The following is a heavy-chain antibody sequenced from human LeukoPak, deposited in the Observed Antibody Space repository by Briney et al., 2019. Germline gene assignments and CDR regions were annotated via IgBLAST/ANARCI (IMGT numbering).Heavy chain of an antibody. Sequence: SETLSLTCTVSGGSISSYYWSWIRQPPGKGLEWIGYIYYSGSTNYNPSLKSRVTISVDKSKNQFSLKLSSVTAADTAVYYCARFINWNDDGRFDYWGQGTLVTVSS. CDR2: IYYSGST. J-gene: IGHJ4*02. CDR1: GGSISSYY. D-gene: IGHD1-1*01. CDR3: ARFINWNDDGRFDY. V-gene: IGHV4-59*12.